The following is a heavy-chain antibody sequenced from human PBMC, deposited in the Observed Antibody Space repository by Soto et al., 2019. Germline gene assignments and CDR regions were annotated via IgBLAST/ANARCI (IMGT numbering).Heavy chain of an antibody. Sequence: AGSVRPACSGSGSHLSSFGMTWVRKAPGKGLEWVSSINDSGVTYYGDSVKGRFTVSRDDSKNTLYLQMNSLSAEDTAVYFCAKRVAYSSSSAYFGDWGHGALVTVS. CDR3: AKRVAYSSSSAYFGD. D-gene: IGHD6-6*01. CDR2: INDSGVT. J-gene: IGHJ4*01. V-gene: IGHV3-23*01. CDR1: GSHLSSFG.